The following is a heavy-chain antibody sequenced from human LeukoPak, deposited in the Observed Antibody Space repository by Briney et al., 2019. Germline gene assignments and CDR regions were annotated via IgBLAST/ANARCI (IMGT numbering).Heavy chain of an antibody. CDR3: QKTAYEILTGYLNYFDY. J-gene: IGHJ4*02. D-gene: IGHD3-9*01. CDR2: IYWNDDK. Sequence: KEPGPTLVNPTQTLTLTCTFSGFSLSTSGVGVGWIRQPPGKALEWLALIYWNDDKRYSPSLKSRLTITKDTSKNQVVLTMTNMDPVDTVFFFRQKTAYEILTGYLNYFDYWGQGTLVTVSS. V-gene: IGHV2-5*01. CDR1: GFSLSTSGVG.